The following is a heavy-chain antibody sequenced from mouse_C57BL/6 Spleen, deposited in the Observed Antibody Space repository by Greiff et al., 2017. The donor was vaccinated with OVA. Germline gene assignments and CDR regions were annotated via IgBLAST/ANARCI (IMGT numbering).Heavy chain of an antibody. CDR1: GYAFTNYL. CDR3: ARGGLDY. CDR2: INPGSGGT. Sequence: QVQLQQSGAELVRPGTSVKVSCKASGYAFTNYLIEWVKQRPGQGLEWIGVINPGSGGTNYNEKFKGKATLTADKSSSTAYMQLSGLTSEDSAVYFCARGGLDYWGQGTTLTVSS. J-gene: IGHJ2*01. V-gene: IGHV1-54*01.